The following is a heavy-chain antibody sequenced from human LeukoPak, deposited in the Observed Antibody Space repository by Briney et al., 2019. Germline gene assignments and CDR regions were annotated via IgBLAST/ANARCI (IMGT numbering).Heavy chain of an antibody. CDR2: IYYSGST. CDR3: ARHPGKGTAPDYYYYMDV. D-gene: IGHD6-13*01. CDR1: GGSISSYY. V-gene: IGHV4-39*01. Sequence: SETLSLTCTVSGGSISSYYWSWIRQPPGKGLEWIGSIYYSGSTYYNPSLKSQVTISVDTSKNQFSLKLSSVTAADTAVYYCARHPGKGTAPDYYYYMDVWGKGTTVTVSS. J-gene: IGHJ6*03.